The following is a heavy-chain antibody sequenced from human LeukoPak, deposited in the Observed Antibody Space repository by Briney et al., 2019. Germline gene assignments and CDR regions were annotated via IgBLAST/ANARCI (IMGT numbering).Heavy chain of an antibody. J-gene: IGHJ4*02. CDR2: MNPNSGNT. V-gene: IGHV1-8*01. Sequence: ASVKVSCKASGYTFTSYDINWVRQATGQGLEWMRWMNPNSGNTGYAQKFQGRVTVTRNTSISTAYMELSSLRSEDTAVYYCAIWWLGLRFDYWGQGTLVTVSS. D-gene: IGHD6-19*01. CDR1: GYTFTSYD. CDR3: AIWWLGLRFDY.